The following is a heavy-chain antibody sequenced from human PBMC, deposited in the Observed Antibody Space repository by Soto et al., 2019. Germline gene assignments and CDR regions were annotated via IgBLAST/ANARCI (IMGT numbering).Heavy chain of an antibody. J-gene: IGHJ6*02. Sequence: SETLSLTCSVSGGSISSSSYYWVWIRQPPGKGLEWIGSIYYSGSTYYNPSLKSRVTISVDTSKNQFSLKLSSVTAADTAVYYCASGGAGDFWSGYYYYYYGMDVWGQGTTVTVSS. CDR2: IYYSGST. CDR3: ASGGAGDFWSGYYYYYYGMDV. D-gene: IGHD3-3*01. V-gene: IGHV4-39*01. CDR1: GGSISSSSYY.